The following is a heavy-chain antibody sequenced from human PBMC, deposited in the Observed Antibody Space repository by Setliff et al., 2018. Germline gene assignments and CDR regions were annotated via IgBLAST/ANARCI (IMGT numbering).Heavy chain of an antibody. D-gene: IGHD2-2*01. J-gene: IGHJ4*02. V-gene: IGHV4-59*01. CDR1: GDSINNFY. Sequence: PSETLSLTCTVSGDSINNFYWTWIRQPPGKGLEWIGYIYHSGGTSYNPSLKSRVTISVDTSKNQFSLNLSSVTAADTGVYYCASCRYQVPYDYWGQGILVTVSS. CDR3: ASCRYQVPYDY. CDR2: IYHSGGT.